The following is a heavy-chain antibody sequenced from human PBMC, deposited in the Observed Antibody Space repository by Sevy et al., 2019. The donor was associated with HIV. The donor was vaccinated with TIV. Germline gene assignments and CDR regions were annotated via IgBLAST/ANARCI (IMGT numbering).Heavy chain of an antibody. CDR1: GFTFSSYA. CDR3: ARDKRYGDYVDYYYGMDV. V-gene: IGHV3-30-3*01. Sequence: GRSLRLSCSASGFTFSSYAMHWVRQAPGKGLEWVAVISYDGSNKYYADSVKGRFTISRDNSKNTLCLQMNSLRAEDTAVYYCARDKRYGDYVDYYYGMDVWGQGTTVTVSS. D-gene: IGHD4-17*01. CDR2: ISYDGSNK. J-gene: IGHJ6*02.